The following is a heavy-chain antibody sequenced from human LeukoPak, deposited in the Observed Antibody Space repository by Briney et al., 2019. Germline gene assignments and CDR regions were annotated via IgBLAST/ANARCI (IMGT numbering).Heavy chain of an antibody. Sequence: GASVKVSCKASGYTFTSSAMHWVRQAPGQGLEWMGWINAGNGNTKYSQKFQGRVTITRDTSASTAYMELSSLRSEDTAVYYCARGYSYAISEHYFDYWGQGTLVTVSS. CDR3: ARGYSYAISEHYFDY. CDR2: INAGNGNT. CDR1: GYTFTSSA. D-gene: IGHD5-18*01. J-gene: IGHJ4*02. V-gene: IGHV1-3*01.